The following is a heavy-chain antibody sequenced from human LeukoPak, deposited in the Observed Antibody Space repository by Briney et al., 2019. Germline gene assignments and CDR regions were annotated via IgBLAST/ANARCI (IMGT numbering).Heavy chain of an antibody. CDR1: GGSISSGSYY. CDR3: ARDRVGYWYFDL. J-gene: IGHJ2*01. Sequence: SQTLSLTCTVSGGSISSGSYYWSWIRQPAGKGLEWIGRIYTSGSTNYNPSLKSRVTISVDTSKNQFSLKLSSVTAADTAVYYCARDRVGYWYFDLWGRGILVTVSS. D-gene: IGHD1-26*01. V-gene: IGHV4-61*02. CDR2: IYTSGST.